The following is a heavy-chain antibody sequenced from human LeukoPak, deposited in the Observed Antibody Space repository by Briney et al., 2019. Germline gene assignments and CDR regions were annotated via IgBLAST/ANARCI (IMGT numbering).Heavy chain of an antibody. J-gene: IGHJ6*02. D-gene: IGHD2-2*01. V-gene: IGHV3-9*01. CDR3: AKDIKGGDIVVVSAVGYYYYYGMDV. CDR2: SSWNSGSI. CDR1: GFTFDDYA. Sequence: GGSLRLSCAASGFTFDDYAMHLVRQAPGKGLEWVSGSSWNSGSIGYADSVKGRFTISRDNAKNSLYLQMNSLRAEDTALYYCAKDIKGGDIVVVSAVGYYYYYGMDVWGQGTTVTVSS.